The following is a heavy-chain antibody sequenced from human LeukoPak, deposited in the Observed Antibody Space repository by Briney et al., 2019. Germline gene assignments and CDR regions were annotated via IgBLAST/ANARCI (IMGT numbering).Heavy chain of an antibody. D-gene: IGHD2-15*01. J-gene: IGHJ4*02. CDR1: GFTFSSYA. CDR3: VLLVVGTVRVG. CDR2: ISGSGGST. Sequence: GGSLRLSCAASGFTFSSYAMSWVRQAPGKGLEWVSAISGSGGSTYYADSVKGRLTISRDNAKNSLYLQMNSLRAEDTAVYYCVLLVVGTVRVGWGQGTLVTVSS. V-gene: IGHV3-23*01.